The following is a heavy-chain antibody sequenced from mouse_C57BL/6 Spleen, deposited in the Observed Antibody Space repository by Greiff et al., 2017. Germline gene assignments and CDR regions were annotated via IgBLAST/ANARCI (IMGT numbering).Heavy chain of an antibody. J-gene: IGHJ1*03. Sequence: EVKLQQSGPGLVKPSQSLSLTCSVTGYSITSGYYWNWIRQFPGNKLEWMGYISYVGSNNYNPSLKNRISVTRYTSKNQFFLKLNSVTTEDTATYYCARERGPNWYFDVWGTGTTVTVSS. CDR1: GYSITSGYY. V-gene: IGHV3-6*01. D-gene: IGHD3-3*01. CDR2: ISYVGSN. CDR3: ARERGPNWYFDV.